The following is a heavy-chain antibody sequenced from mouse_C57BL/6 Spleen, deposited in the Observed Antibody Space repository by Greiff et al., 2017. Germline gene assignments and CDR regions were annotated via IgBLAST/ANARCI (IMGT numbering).Heavy chain of an antibody. CDR2: IRNKANGYTT. V-gene: IGHV7-3*01. J-gene: IGHJ2*01. CDR3: ARYSASSGFDY. Sequence: EVTLVESGGGLVQPGGSMSLSCAASGFTFTAYYMSWVRPPPGKALEWLGFIRNKANGYTTEYSASVKGRFTISRDNSQSILYLQMNALRAEDSATYYCARYSASSGFDYWGQGTTLTVSS. CDR1: GFTFTAYY. D-gene: IGHD3-2*02.